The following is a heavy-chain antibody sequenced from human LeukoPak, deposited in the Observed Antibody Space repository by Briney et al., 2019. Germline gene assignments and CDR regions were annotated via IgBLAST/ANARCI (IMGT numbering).Heavy chain of an antibody. V-gene: IGHV3-21*01. J-gene: IGHJ4*02. CDR3: ARLIAAAGTDY. Sequence: GSLRLSCAASGFTFSSYSMNWVRQAPGKGLEWVSSISSSSSYIYYADSVKGRFTISRDNAKNSLYLQMNSLRAEDTAVYYCARLIAAAGTDYWGQGTLVTVSS. D-gene: IGHD6-13*01. CDR1: GFTFSSYS. CDR2: ISSSSSYI.